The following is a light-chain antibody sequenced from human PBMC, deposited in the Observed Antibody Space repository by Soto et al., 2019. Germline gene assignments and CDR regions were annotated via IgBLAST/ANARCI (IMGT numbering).Light chain of an antibody. J-gene: IGKJ4*01. Sequence: VVMTQSPLSLPVTLGPPASMSCRSSQGLLYSDGSTFLNWFHQRPGQPPRRLIHKVPKRDSGGTVRCSGSGSGTDLSHKISWVEAEDVGDCYCMQGTHGWITFGGGTKV. CDR1: QGLLYSDGSTF. CDR2: KVP. V-gene: IGKV2-30*01. CDR3: MQGTHGWIT.